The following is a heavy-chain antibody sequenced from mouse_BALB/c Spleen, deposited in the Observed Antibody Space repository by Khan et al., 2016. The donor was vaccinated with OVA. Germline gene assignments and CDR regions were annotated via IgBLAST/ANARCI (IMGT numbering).Heavy chain of an antibody. V-gene: IGHV5-6*01. J-gene: IGHJ4*01. CDR1: GFTFSTNG. D-gene: IGHD1-1*01. CDR3: ARHWVGIMDY. CDR2: ISSAGTYT. Sequence: EVELVESGGDLVKPGGSLKLSCAASGFTFSTNGMSWVRQTPDKRLEWVATISSAGTYTYYPDSVKGRFTISRDNAKNTLYLQMNSLRSEDTAMYYCARHWVGIMDYWGQGTSLTVSS.